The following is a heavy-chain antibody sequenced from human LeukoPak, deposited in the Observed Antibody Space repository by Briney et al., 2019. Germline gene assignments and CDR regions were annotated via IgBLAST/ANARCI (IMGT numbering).Heavy chain of an antibody. V-gene: IGHV5-51*01. D-gene: IGHD2-2*01. J-gene: IGHJ5*02. Sequence: GESLKISCKGSGYSFTSYWIGWVRQMPGKGLEWMGIIYPGDSDTRYSPSFQGQVTISADKSISTAYLQWSSLKASDTAMYYCARPRIGYCSSTSCYPNWFDPWGQGTQVTVSS. CDR3: ARPRIGYCSSTSCYPNWFDP. CDR1: GYSFTSYW. CDR2: IYPGDSDT.